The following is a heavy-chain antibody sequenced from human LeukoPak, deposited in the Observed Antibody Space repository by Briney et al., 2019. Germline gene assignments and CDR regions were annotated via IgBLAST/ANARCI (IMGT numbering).Heavy chain of an antibody. CDR1: GYSISSGYY. CDR3: ARGYYYDSSGYYYGGVYFDY. CDR2: IYHSGST. Sequence: SETLSLTCTVSGYSISSGYYWGWIRQPPGKWLECIGSIYHSGSTYYNPSLKSRVTISVDTSKNQFSLKLSSVTAADTAVYYCARGYYYDSSGYYYGGVYFDYWGQGTLVTVSS. V-gene: IGHV4-38-2*02. D-gene: IGHD3-22*01. J-gene: IGHJ4*02.